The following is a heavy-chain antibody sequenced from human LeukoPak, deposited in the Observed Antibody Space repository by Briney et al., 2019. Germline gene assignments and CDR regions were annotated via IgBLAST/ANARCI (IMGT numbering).Heavy chain of an antibody. J-gene: IGHJ4*02. V-gene: IGHV3-11*04. CDR2: ISTSGSTT. CDR1: GFTFSDHY. D-gene: IGHD3-10*01. Sequence: GGSLRLSCAASGFTFSDHYMSWIRQAPGKGLEWVSYISTSGSTTSYADSVKGRFTIYRDNAKNSLYLQMDSLRGEDTAVYYCARVVTYGSGISNDYWGQGTLVTVSS. CDR3: ARVVTYGSGISNDY.